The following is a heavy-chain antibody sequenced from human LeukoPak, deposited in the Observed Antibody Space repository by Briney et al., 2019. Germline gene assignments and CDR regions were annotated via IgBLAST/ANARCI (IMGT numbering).Heavy chain of an antibody. CDR3: ATGLIGGFGESRVAWPYYYYYMDV. J-gene: IGHJ6*03. CDR2: IRYDGNNK. D-gene: IGHD3-10*01. Sequence: GGSLRLSCAASGFTFSSYGIHWVRQAPGKGLEWVAFIRYDGNNKYYADSVKGRFTISRDNSKNTLYLQMNSLRAEDTAVYYCATGLIGGFGESRVAWPYYYYYMDVWGKGTTVTTSS. CDR1: GFTFSSYG. V-gene: IGHV3-30*02.